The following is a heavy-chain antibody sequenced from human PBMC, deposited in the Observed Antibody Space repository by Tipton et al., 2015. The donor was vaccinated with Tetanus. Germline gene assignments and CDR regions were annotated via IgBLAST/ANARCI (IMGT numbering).Heavy chain of an antibody. CDR1: GGSFSGYY. CDR3: ARGLNSGGDCYSLDPFDY. J-gene: IGHJ4*02. D-gene: IGHD2-21*02. Sequence: LRLSCAVYGGSFSGYYWSWIRQPPGKGLEWIGEINHSGSTNYNPSLKSRVTISVDTSKNQFSLKLSSVTAADTAVYYCARGLNSGGDCYSLDPFDYWGQGTLVTVSS. CDR2: INHSGST. V-gene: IGHV4-34*01.